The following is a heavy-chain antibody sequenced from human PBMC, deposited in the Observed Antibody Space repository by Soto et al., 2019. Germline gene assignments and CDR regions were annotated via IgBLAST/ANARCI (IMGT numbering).Heavy chain of an antibody. CDR3: GREATICFDY. D-gene: IGHD2-2*02. Sequence: ASVKVSCKASGCTFTAGYYIHWVRRAPGQGLEWMGWINPNSCDTNYARKFHDWVTMTRDTPISTAYMELSRLRSVYSCVYVCGREATICFDYWGQGTLVTVSS. V-gene: IGHV1-2*04. CDR2: INPNSCDT. CDR1: GCTFTAGYY. J-gene: IGHJ4*02.